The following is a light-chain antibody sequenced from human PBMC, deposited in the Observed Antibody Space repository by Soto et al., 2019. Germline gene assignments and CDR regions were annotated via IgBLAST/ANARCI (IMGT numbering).Light chain of an antibody. CDR1: SSNIGNNY. CDR3: GTWDTSLSAHVV. V-gene: IGLV1-51*01. CDR2: YNN. Sequence: QSVLTQPPSVSAAPGQTVTISCSGSSSNIGNNYVSWYQQLPGTAPKTLIYYNNKRPSAIPDRFSGSKSGTTATLGITGLQTGDEADYYCGTWDTSLSAHVVFGGGTKLTVL. J-gene: IGLJ2*01.